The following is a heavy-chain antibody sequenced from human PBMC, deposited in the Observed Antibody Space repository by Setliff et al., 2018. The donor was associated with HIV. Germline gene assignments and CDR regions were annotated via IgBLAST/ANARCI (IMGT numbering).Heavy chain of an antibody. J-gene: IGHJ4*02. CDR3: ARDFCGSSCSSGYGYFDH. D-gene: IGHD2-15*01. CDR1: GVTFSSYS. Sequence: GGSLRLSCAASGVTFSSYSMNWVRQAPGKGLEWVSYISPSSTIIYYPDSVKGRFTTSRDNARNSLYLEMNSLRADDTAVYYCARDFCGSSCSSGYGYFDHWGQGTLVTVSS. V-gene: IGHV3-48*01. CDR2: ISPSSTII.